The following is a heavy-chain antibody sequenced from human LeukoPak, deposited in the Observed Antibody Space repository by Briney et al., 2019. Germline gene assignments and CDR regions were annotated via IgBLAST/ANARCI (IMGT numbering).Heavy chain of an antibody. J-gene: IGHJ4*02. CDR3: ARSSSRYCSGGSCYSGVLGYFDY. D-gene: IGHD2-15*01. CDR1: GFTFSGYF. V-gene: IGHV3-7*01. Sequence: GGSLRLSCAASGFTFSGYFMSWVRQAPGKGLEWVANIKQDGSEKYYVDSVKGRFTISRDNAKNSLYLQMNSLRAEDTAVYYCARSSSRYCSGGSCYSGVLGYFDYWGQGTLVTVSS. CDR2: IKQDGSEK.